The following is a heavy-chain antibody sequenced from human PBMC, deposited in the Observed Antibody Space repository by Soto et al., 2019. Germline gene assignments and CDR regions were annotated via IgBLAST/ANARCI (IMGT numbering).Heavy chain of an antibody. Sequence: GGSLRLSCAASGFTFSSYAMHWVRQAPGKGLEYVSAISSNGGSTYYANSVKGRFTISRDNSKNTLYLQMGSLRAEDMAVYYCARGSGDYPFLAYMDVWGKGTTVTVSS. CDR2: ISSNGGST. V-gene: IGHV3-64*01. J-gene: IGHJ6*03. D-gene: IGHD3-3*01. CDR1: GFTFSSYA. CDR3: ARGSGDYPFLAYMDV.